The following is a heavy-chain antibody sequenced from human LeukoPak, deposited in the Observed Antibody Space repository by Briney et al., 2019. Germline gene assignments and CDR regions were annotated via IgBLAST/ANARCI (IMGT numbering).Heavy chain of an antibody. V-gene: IGHV3-23*01. CDR3: ARPDCSSTSCYTLEY. D-gene: IGHD2-2*02. CDR1: GFTFDDYA. CDR2: ISDSGDST. Sequence: PGRSLRLSCAASGFTFDDYAMHWVRQAPGKGLEWVSAISDSGDSTDYADSVKGRFTISRDNAKDTLYLQMNSLRAEDTAVYYCARPDCSSTSCYTLEYWGQGTLVTVSS. J-gene: IGHJ4*02.